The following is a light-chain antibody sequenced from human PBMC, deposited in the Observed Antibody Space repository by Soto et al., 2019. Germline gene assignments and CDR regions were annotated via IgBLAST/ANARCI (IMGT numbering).Light chain of an antibody. CDR2: AAS. CDR1: QSIAIY. V-gene: IGKV1-39*01. J-gene: IGKJ2*01. Sequence: DIQMTQSPSSLSASVGDRVTITCRASQSIAIYLNWYQQKPGKAPNLLIYAASSLQSGVPSRFSGSGSGTDFTRTISNLQPEDVATYFCQQTYTIPQYTFGQGTKLEIK. CDR3: QQTYTIPQYT.